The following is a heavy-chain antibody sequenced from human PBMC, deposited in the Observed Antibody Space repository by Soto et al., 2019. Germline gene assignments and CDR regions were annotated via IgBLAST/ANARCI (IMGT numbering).Heavy chain of an antibody. D-gene: IGHD6-13*01. Sequence: PVESLKISCKGSGYSFTSYWIGWVRQMPGKGLEWMGIIYPGDSDTRYSPSFQGQVTISADKSISTAYLQWSSLKASDTAIYYCARTAAAGKYYYGVDVWGQGTTVTVS. CDR3: ARTAAAGKYYYGVDV. CDR2: IYPGDSDT. CDR1: GYSFTSYW. V-gene: IGHV5-51*01. J-gene: IGHJ6*02.